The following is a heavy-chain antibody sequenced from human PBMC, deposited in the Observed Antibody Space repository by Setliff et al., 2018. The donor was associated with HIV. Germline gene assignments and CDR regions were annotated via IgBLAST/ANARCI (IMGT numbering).Heavy chain of an antibody. CDR1: GNSISSGGFY. J-gene: IGHJ4*02. Sequence: SETLSLTCCVSGNSISSGGFYWGWIRQPPGKGLAWVTSISHSGNTLYNPSPKSRVTISVDTSKNLFSLKLSSVTAADTGVYYCARMRLDGGYSYDYWGQGTLVTVSS. CDR3: ARMRLDGGYSYDY. D-gene: IGHD5-12*01. V-gene: IGHV4-39*07. CDR2: ISHSGNT.